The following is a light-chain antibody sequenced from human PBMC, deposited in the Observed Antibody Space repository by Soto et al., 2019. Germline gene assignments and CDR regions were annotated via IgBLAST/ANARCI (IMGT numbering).Light chain of an antibody. J-gene: IGLJ1*01. Sequence: SYDLAQPPAVSVAPGQTAMITCGGNNIGSRSVHWYQQKPGQAPVLVMYDDNDRPSGIPDRFSGSNSGNTATLTISRVEAGDEGDFYCQLWDTNSDHYVFGPGTKVTVL. V-gene: IGLV3-21*02. CDR1: NIGSRS. CDR2: DDN. CDR3: QLWDTNSDHYV.